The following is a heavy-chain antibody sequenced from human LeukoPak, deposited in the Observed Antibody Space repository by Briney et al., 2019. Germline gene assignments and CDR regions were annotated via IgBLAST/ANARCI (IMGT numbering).Heavy chain of an antibody. D-gene: IGHD1-7*01. Sequence: PSETLSLTCTVSGVSISSSSYLWDWIRQPPGKGLEWIGSIYYSGTAYYNPSLKSRVTISVDTSENQFSLKVSSVTAADTAVYFCARHPNYGLFDYWGQGILVTVSS. V-gene: IGHV4-39*01. CDR1: GVSISSSSYL. J-gene: IGHJ4*02. CDR2: IYYSGTA. CDR3: ARHPNYGLFDY.